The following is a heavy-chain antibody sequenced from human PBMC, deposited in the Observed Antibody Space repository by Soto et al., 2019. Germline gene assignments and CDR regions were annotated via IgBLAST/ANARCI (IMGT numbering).Heavy chain of an antibody. V-gene: IGHV3-23*01. CDR3: AKDTNPGDYYYYYMDV. Sequence: EVQLLESGGGLVQPGGSLRLSCAASGFTFSSYAMSWVRQAPGKGLVWVSAISGSGGSTYYADSVKGRFTISRDNSKNTLYLQMNSLRAEDTAVYYCAKDTNPGDYYYYYMDVWGKGTTVTVSS. J-gene: IGHJ6*03. D-gene: IGHD2-2*01. CDR1: GFTFSSYA. CDR2: ISGSGGST.